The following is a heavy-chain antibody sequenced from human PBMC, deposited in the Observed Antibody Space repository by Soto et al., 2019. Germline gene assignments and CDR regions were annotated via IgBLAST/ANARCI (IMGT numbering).Heavy chain of an antibody. Sequence: GSLRLSCAASGFIFSDYAMTWVRQTPGKGLEWVSAITSSGGNTYFADSLKGRITISRNNSKNTLSLQKDSLRVEDTAIYYCAKGVEGYVVSSFDSWGQGALVTVSS. CDR3: AKGVEGYVVSSFDS. V-gene: IGHV3-23*01. D-gene: IGHD5-12*01. CDR1: GFIFSDYA. CDR2: ITSSGGNT. J-gene: IGHJ4*02.